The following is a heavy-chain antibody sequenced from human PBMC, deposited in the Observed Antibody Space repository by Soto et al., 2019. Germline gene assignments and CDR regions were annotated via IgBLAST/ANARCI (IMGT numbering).Heavy chain of an antibody. D-gene: IGHD2-15*01. CDR2: LAVGTGNT. CDR1: GFSFRSSA. CDR3: ATGAYCSGGSCSDYYYYYYGMDL. J-gene: IGHJ6*02. Sequence: SVKVSCKTSGFSFRSSAVQWVRQARGQRLEWIGWLAVGTGNTNYAQKFQQRVTISSDRSTNTVSMELSSLTPEDTAVYYCATGAYCSGGSCSDYYYYYYGMDLWGQGTTVTVSS. V-gene: IGHV1-58*01.